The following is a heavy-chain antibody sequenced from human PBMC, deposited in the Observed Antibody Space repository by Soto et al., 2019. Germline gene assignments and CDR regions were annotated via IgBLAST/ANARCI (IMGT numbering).Heavy chain of an antibody. D-gene: IGHD2-2*01. V-gene: IGHV3-11*06. CDR2: ISGSSDNI. Sequence: PGGSLRLSCAGSGFTFSDYFMSWIRQAPRKGLEWVSFISGSSDNIKYADSVKGRFTISRDNAKNSLYLQMNSLRAEDTAVYYCVRDSARIVVVPRVDGDNWLDPWGQGTLVTVSS. J-gene: IGHJ5*02. CDR1: GFTFSDYF. CDR3: VRDSARIVVVPRVDGDNWLDP.